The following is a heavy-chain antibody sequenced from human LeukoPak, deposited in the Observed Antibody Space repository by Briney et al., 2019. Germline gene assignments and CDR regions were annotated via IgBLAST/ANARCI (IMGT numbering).Heavy chain of an antibody. CDR2: IIRVTGTA. V-gene: IGHV1-69*13. D-gene: IGHD6-19*01. CDR3: ARGRYSSGWKSYSSHYYYGLDV. CDR1: GGTFSNYA. Sequence: SVKVSCKASGGTFSNYAISWVRQAPGQGLEWMGGIIRVTGTADYAQKFQGRVTITADESTSTAYMELSSLRSEDTAAYYCARGRYSSGWKSYSSHYYYGLDVWGQGTTVTVSS. J-gene: IGHJ6*02.